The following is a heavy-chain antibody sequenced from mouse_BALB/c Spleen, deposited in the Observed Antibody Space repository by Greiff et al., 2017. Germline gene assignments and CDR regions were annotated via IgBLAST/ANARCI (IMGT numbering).Heavy chain of an antibody. J-gene: IGHJ3*01. Sequence: QVQLKQSGAELARPGASVKLSCKASGYTFTSYWMQWVKQRPGQGLEWIGAIYPGDGDTRYTQKFKGKATLTADKSSSTAYMQLSSLASEDSAVYYCANDGYSAWFAYWGQGTLVTVSA. CDR3: ANDGYSAWFAY. CDR2: IYPGDGDT. CDR1: GYTFTSYW. V-gene: IGHV1-87*01. D-gene: IGHD2-3*01.